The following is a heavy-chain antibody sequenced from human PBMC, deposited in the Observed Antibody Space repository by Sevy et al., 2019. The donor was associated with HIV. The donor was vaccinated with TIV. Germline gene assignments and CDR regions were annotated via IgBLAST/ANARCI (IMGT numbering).Heavy chain of an antibody. J-gene: IGHJ4*02. Sequence: GSLRLSCGASGFTFSTYWMSWVRQAPGKGLEWVANINQDGSQKYYVDSVKGRFTISKDNAKNSLYLQMSSLRAEDTAVYYCAREFDGGPDYWGQGTLVTVSS. CDR3: AREFDGGPDY. CDR2: INQDGSQK. CDR1: GFTFSTYW. V-gene: IGHV3-7*01. D-gene: IGHD3-9*01.